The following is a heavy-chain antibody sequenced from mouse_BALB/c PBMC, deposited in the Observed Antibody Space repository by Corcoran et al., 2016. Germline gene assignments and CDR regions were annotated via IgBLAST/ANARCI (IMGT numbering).Heavy chain of an antibody. CDR3: ARWGITTAFSY. J-gene: IGHJ3*01. CDR2: INPYNDGT. D-gene: IGHD1-2*01. V-gene: IGHV1S136*01. Sequence: EVQLQQSGPELVKPGASVKMSCKASGYTFTSYVMHWVKQKPGQGLEWIGYINPYNDGTKYNEKFKGKATLTSDKSSSTAYMELSSLTSEDSAVYYCARWGITTAFSYWGQGTLFTVSA. CDR1: GYTFTSYV.